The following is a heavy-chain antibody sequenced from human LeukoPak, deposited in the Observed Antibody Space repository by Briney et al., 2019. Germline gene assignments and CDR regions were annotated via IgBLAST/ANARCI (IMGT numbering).Heavy chain of an antibody. D-gene: IGHD3-22*01. Sequence: ASVKVSCNASGYTFTGYYIHWVRQAPGQGLEWMGRINPNSGGTNYAQKFQGRVTMTRDTSISTAYMDLSSLRSDDTAVYYCTREDDSSGYRPFDIWGQGTMVTVSS. CDR3: TREDDSSGYRPFDI. J-gene: IGHJ3*02. CDR2: INPNSGGT. CDR1: GYTFTGYY. V-gene: IGHV1-2*06.